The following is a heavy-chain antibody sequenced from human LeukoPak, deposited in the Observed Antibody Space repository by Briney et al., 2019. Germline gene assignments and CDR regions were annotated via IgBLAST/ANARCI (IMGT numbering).Heavy chain of an antibody. J-gene: IGHJ4*02. CDR2: IRYDGSKK. CDR1: GFTFSGYG. Sequence: PGGSLRLSCAASGFTFSGYGMHWVRQAPGKGLDWVTFIRYDGSKKYYADSVKGRFTISRDNSKNTLYLQINSLRAEDTAVYYCARDLVMVRGGYFDYWGQGTLVTASS. CDR3: ARDLVMVRGGYFDY. V-gene: IGHV3-30*02. D-gene: IGHD3-10*01.